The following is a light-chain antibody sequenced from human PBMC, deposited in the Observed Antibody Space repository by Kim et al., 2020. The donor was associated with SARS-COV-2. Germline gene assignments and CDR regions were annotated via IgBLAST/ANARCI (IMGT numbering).Light chain of an antibody. J-gene: IGKJ4*01. V-gene: IGKV3-11*01. Sequence: LTPGDRATLSCRASRSVSRYLALYQQKPGQNPRLLNYDESNRATGLPAWFSGSGSGTDFTLTISSLEPEDFAVYYCQQRGAWPLTFGGGTKVDIK. CDR2: DES. CDR1: RSVSRY. CDR3: QQRGAWPLT.